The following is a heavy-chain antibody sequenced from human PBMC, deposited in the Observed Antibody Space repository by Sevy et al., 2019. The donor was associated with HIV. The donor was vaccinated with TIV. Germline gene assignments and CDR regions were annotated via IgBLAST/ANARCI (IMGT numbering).Heavy chain of an antibody. CDR3: ARRRLGGSNGYFGS. V-gene: IGHV3-23*01. CDR1: GFTFSSHV. D-gene: IGHD2-8*01. Sequence: GGSLRLSCAASGFTFSSHVMNWVRQAPGKGLEWVSVISDGGTTIYYADSVRGRFTISRDDSKNSLYLQMNSLRAEDTAVYYCARRRLGGSNGYFGSWGQGTLVSVSS. J-gene: IGHJ4*02. CDR2: ISDGGTTI.